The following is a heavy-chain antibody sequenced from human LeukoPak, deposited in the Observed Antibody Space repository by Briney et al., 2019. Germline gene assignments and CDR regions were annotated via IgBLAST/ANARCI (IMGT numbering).Heavy chain of an antibody. CDR1: GYTFTSYG. Sequence: ASVKVSCRASGYTFTSYGISWVRQAPGQGLEWMGWISAYNGNTNFAQKLQDRVTMTTDTSTSTAYMELRSLRSDDTAVYYCARAEKPNWGNYYYYCMDVWGKGTTVTVSS. J-gene: IGHJ6*03. CDR2: ISAYNGNT. CDR3: ARAEKPNWGNYYYYCMDV. V-gene: IGHV1-18*01. D-gene: IGHD7-27*01.